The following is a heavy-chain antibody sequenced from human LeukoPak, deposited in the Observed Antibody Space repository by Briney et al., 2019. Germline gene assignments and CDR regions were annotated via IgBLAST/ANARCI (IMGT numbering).Heavy chain of an antibody. V-gene: IGHV4-30-4*07. D-gene: IGHD5-12*01. CDR3: ARESGLWLRSSVRSVWFDP. Sequence: SETQSLTCAVSGGSISSDDSSWSWIRQPPGKGLQLIGYMYLIGNTYYNQSLNRRVTMSVDTSRNQFSLNLSSVTAEDTAVYYCARESGLWLRSSVRSVWFDPWGQGTLVTVSS. J-gene: IGHJ5*02. CDR1: GGSISSDDSS. CDR2: MYLIGNT.